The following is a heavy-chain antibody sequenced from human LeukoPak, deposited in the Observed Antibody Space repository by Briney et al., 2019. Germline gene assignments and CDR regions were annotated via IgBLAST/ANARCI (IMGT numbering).Heavy chain of an antibody. CDR2: IYHGGTT. D-gene: IGHD1-26*01. Sequence: SSETLSLTCTVSGYFISSGYYWGWIRQPPGKGLEWIGNIYHGGTTYYNPSLKSRVTISVDTSKNQFSLKLNSVTAADTAVYYCARVWIASGSYYDDRGAFDYWGQGTLVTVSS. J-gene: IGHJ4*02. V-gene: IGHV4-38-2*02. CDR1: GYFISSGYY. CDR3: ARVWIASGSYYDDRGAFDY.